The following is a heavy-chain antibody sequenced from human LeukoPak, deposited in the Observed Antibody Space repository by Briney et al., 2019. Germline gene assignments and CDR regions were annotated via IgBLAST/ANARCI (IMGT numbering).Heavy chain of an antibody. CDR3: AKAGYSSSWPFDS. D-gene: IGHD6-13*01. CDR2: IWYDGNNK. J-gene: IGHJ4*02. CDR1: GFTFSSYV. V-gene: IGHV3-33*03. Sequence: GGSVRLSCVASGFTFSSYVMHWVRQSPGKGLEWVALIWYDGNNKDYADSVKGRFTISRDNSKNTLYLQMNSLRGEDTAVYYCAKAGYSSSWPFDSWGQGTLVPVFS.